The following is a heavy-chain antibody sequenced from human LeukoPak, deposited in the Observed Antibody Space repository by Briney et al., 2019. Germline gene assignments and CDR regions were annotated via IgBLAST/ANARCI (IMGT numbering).Heavy chain of an antibody. D-gene: IGHD6-13*01. CDR3: AKDSSSWYLDY. J-gene: IGHJ4*02. V-gene: IGHV3-48*04. CDR1: GFTFSSYS. Sequence: GGSLRLSCAASGFTFSSYSMNWVRQAPGKGLEWVSYISSSSSTIYYADSVKGRFTISRDNAKNSLYLQMNSLRAEDTAVYYCAKDSSSWYLDYWGQGTLVTVSS. CDR2: ISSSSSTI.